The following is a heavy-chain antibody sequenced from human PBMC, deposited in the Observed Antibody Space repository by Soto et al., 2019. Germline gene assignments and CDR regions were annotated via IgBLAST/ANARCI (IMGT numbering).Heavy chain of an antibody. D-gene: IGHD1-26*01. CDR3: APSPYKAGATIIGY. J-gene: IGHJ4*02. CDR2: INPILGIA. Sequence: ASVKVSCKASGGTFSSYTISWVRQAHGQGLEWMGRINPILGIANYAQKFQGRVTITADKSTSTAYMELSSLRSEDTAVYYCAPSPYKAGATIIGYWGQGTLVTVSS. CDR1: GGTFSSYT. V-gene: IGHV1-69*02.